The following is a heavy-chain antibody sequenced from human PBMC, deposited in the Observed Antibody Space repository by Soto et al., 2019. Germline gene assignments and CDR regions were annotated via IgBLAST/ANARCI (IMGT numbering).Heavy chain of an antibody. J-gene: IGHJ6*02. CDR2: ISVFKGTT. V-gene: IGHV1-18*01. CDR3: AREGSTIRNYDYYYYGMDV. D-gene: IGHD5-12*01. CDR1: GYTFTSYG. Sequence: QVQLVQSGGEVKKPGASVKVSCKASGYTFTSYGVSWVRQAPGQGLEWMGWISVFKGTTNYAQKFQGRVTMTTDTSTGTAHMELRSLRSDDTAVYYCAREGSTIRNYDYYYYGMDVWGQGTTVTVSS.